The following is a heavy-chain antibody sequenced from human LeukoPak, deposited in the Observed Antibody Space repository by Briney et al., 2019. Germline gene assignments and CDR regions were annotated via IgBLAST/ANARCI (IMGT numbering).Heavy chain of an antibody. J-gene: IGHJ4*02. CDR3: AKVESGDWGGATTY. CDR2: ISRSSRSSTYM. D-gene: IGHD2-21*02. V-gene: IGHV3-21*04. CDR1: GFTFSSYS. Sequence: GGSLRLSCAASGFTFSSYSMNWVRQAPGKGLEWVSSISRSSRSSTYMYYADSVKGRFTISRDNSKNTLYLQMNSLRADDTAVYYCAKVESGDWGGATTYWGQGTLVTVSS.